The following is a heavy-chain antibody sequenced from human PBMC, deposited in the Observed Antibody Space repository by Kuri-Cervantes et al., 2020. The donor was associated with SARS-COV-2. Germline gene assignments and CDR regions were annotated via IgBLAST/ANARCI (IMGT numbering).Heavy chain of an antibody. CDR3: ATASPLTPNNWFDP. CDR2: ISAYNGNT. Sequence: ASVKVSCKASGGTLSTYGISWVQQVPGEGVEWMGWISAYNGNTNYAQKLQGRVTMTTDTYTNTAYMELKSLRTDDTAVYYCATASPLTPNNWFDPWGQGTLVTVSS. V-gene: IGHV1-18*01. D-gene: IGHD4-23*01. J-gene: IGHJ5*02. CDR1: GGTLSTYG.